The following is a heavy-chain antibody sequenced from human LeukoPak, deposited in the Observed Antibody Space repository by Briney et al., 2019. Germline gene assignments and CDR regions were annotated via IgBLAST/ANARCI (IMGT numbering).Heavy chain of an antibody. J-gene: IGHJ4*02. CDR1: GYTFSSYA. D-gene: IGHD2-21*02. CDR2: IIPIFGTA. CDR3: ARGLAYCGGDCFYYFDY. V-gene: IGHV1-69*13. Sequence: SVKVSCKASGYTFSSYAISWVRQAPGQGLEWMGGIIPIFGTANYAQKFQGRVTITADESTSTAYMELSSLRSEDTAVYYCARGLAYCGGDCFYYFDYWGQGTLVTVSS.